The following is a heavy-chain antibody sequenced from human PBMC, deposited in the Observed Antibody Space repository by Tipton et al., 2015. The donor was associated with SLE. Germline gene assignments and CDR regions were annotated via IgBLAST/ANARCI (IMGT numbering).Heavy chain of an antibody. CDR1: GFTFDDYA. CDR3: ARDSGSYYGYYYGMDV. J-gene: IGHJ6*02. D-gene: IGHD1-26*01. Sequence: SLRLSCAASGFTFDDYAMHWVRQAPGKGLEWVSGISWNSGSIGYADSVKGRFTISRDNAKNSLYLQMNSLRAEDTAVYYCARDSGSYYGYYYGMDVWGQGTTVTVSS. V-gene: IGHV3-9*01. CDR2: ISWNSGSI.